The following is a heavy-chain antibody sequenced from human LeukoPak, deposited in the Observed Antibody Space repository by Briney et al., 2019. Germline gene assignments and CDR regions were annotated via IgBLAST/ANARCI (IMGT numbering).Heavy chain of an antibody. D-gene: IGHD3-10*01. CDR1: GFTFSCYA. CDR2: ISGSGGST. V-gene: IGHV3-23*01. J-gene: IGHJ4*02. Sequence: GGSLRLSCAASGFTFSCYAMSWVRQAPGKGLEWVSAISGSGGSTYYADPVKGRFTISRDNSKNTLYLQMNSLRAEDTAVYYCAKDPSRLLWFGELFFDYWGQGTLVTVSS. CDR3: AKDPSRLLWFGELFFDY.